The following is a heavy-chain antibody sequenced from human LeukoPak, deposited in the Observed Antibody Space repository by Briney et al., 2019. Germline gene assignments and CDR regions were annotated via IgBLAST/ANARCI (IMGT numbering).Heavy chain of an antibody. CDR1: GFTFSGNA. V-gene: IGHV3-23*01. CDR3: AKDLSWRLTADY. CDR2: VGGDEKT. D-gene: IGHD2-21*02. Sequence: GGSLRLSCAASGFTFSGNAMSWVRQVPGRGLEWVSGVGGDEKTHYADFVRGRFTISRDNARNTVFLQMNSLTVEDAAVYYCAKDLSWRLTADYWGQGVLVTVSS. J-gene: IGHJ4*02.